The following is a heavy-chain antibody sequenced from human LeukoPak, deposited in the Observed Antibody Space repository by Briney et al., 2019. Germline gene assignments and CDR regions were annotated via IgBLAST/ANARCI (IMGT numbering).Heavy chain of an antibody. CDR2: IIPIFGTA. D-gene: IGHD3-10*01. CDR1: GGTFSSYA. CDR3: AIGGFGENFDY. J-gene: IGHJ4*02. V-gene: IGHV1-69*13. Sequence: ASVKVSCKASGGTFSSYAISWVRQAPGQGLEWMGGIIPIFGTANYAQKFQGRVTITADESTSTAYMELSSLRSEDTAVYYCAIGGFGENFDYWGQGTLVTVSS.